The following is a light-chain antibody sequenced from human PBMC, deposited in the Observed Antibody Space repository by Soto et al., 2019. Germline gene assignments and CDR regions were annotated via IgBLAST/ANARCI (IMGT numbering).Light chain of an antibody. Sequence: QSALTQPASVSGSPGQSITISCTRTRRDVGSYNLVSWYQQHPGKAPKLMIYEVSKRPSGVSNRFSGSKSGNTASLTISGLQAEDEADYYCCSYAGSSTPYVFGTGTKLTVL. V-gene: IGLV2-23*02. CDR1: RRDVGSYNL. CDR2: EVS. J-gene: IGLJ1*01. CDR3: CSYAGSSTPYV.